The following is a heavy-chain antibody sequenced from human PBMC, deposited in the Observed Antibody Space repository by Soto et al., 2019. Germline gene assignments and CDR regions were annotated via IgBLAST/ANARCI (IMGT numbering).Heavy chain of an antibody. Sequence: SVKLAGKISGHTPTLFSIQWEWQTPGKGLGWIGAFDAAGGEAIYAQKWNGRVTVTEDTVTDTAYMELSGLKSDDTAVYYCATPTPLREGIITNINLDFSGQVTPVTDPS. CDR2: FDAAGGEA. D-gene: IGHD3-10*01. CDR1: GHTPTLFS. V-gene: IGHV1-24*01. J-gene: IGHJ4*02. CDR3: ATPTPLREGIITNINLDF.